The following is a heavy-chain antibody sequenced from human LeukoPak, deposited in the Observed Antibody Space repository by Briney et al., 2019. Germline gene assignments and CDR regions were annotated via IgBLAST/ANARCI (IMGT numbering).Heavy chain of an antibody. CDR1: GYTHTELS. D-gene: IGHD5-12*01. V-gene: IGHV1-24*01. J-gene: IGHJ4*02. CDR3: ATDMGIVATTEVY. Sequence: ASVKVSCKVSGYTHTELSMHWVRQAPGKGLEWMGGFDPEDGETIYAQKFQGRVTMTEDTSTDTAYMELSSLRSEDTAVYYCATDMGIVATTEVYWGQGTLVTVSS. CDR2: FDPEDGET.